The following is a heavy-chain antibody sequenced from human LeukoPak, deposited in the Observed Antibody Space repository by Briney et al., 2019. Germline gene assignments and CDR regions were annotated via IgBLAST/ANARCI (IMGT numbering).Heavy chain of an antibody. J-gene: IGHJ4*02. V-gene: IGHV3-23*01. CDR1: RFPFSTYA. D-gene: IGHD1-14*01. CDR3: ANYRKPQGLDY. Sequence: GGSLRLSCAVSRFPFSTYAMSWVRQAPGQGPQWVSAISANGADEYYTDSVSGRFTISRDNSKNTLFLQMTSLDVEDTAVYYCANYRKPQGLDYWGQGTLVTVSS. CDR2: ISANGADE.